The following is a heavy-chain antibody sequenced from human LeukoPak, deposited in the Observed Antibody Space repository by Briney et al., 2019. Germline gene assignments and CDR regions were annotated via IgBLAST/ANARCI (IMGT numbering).Heavy chain of an antibody. CDR3: ARGRVRGAFDY. CDR2: ISSSSSSYI. J-gene: IGHJ4*02. Sequence: GGSLRLSCAASGFTFSSYSMNWVRQAPGKGLEWVSSISSSSSSYIYYADSVKGRFTISRDNAKNSLYLQMNSLRAEDTAVYYCARGRVRGAFDYWGQGTLVTVSS. CDR1: GFTFSSYS. V-gene: IGHV3-21*01. D-gene: IGHD3-10*01.